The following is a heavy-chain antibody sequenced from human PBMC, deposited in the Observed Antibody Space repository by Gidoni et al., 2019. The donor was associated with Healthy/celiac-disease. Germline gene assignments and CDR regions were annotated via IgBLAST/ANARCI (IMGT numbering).Heavy chain of an antibody. J-gene: IGHJ4*02. CDR2: IKQDGSEK. V-gene: IGHV3-7*01. D-gene: IGHD3-22*01. CDR1: GFTSGSHW. Sequence: EVQLVESGGGVVQPGGSRRLSCAASGFTSGSHWMSWVSQAPGKGLEWVANIKQDGSEKYYVDSVKGRFTISRDNAKTALYLHMNSLRAEDTAVYYCASEGGFTMMMDHWGQGTLVTVSS. CDR3: ASEGGFTMMMDH.